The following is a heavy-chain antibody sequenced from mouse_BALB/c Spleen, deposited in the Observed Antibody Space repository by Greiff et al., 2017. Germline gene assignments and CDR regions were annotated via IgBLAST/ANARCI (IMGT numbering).Heavy chain of an antibody. D-gene: IGHD1-1*01. V-gene: IGHV5-9*03. J-gene: IGHJ2*01. CDR3: AREGAYYGSSSLFDY. CDR1: GFTFSSYT. Sequence: EVKVVESGGGLVKPGGSLKLSCAASGFTFSSYTMSWVRQTPEKRLEWVATISSGGGNTYYPDSVKGRFTISRDNAKNNLYLQMSSLRSEDTALYYCAREGAYYGSSSLFDYWGQGTTLTVSS. CDR2: ISSGGGNT.